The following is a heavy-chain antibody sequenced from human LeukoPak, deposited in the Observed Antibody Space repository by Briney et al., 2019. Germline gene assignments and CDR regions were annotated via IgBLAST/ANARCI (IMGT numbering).Heavy chain of an antibody. Sequence: GASVKVSCKASGYTFTSYYMHWVRQAPGQGLEWMGIINPSGGSTSYAQKFQGRVTMTRDTSTSTVYMELSSLRSEDTAVYYCARSMIVVVTTSQEPHGFMDVWGQGTTVTVSS. CDR3: ARSMIVVVTTSQEPHGFMDV. CDR1: GYTFTSYY. CDR2: INPSGGST. D-gene: IGHD3-22*01. J-gene: IGHJ6*02. V-gene: IGHV1-46*01.